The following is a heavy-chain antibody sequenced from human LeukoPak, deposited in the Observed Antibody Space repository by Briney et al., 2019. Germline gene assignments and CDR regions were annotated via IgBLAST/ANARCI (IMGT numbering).Heavy chain of an antibody. J-gene: IGHJ4*02. V-gene: IGHV1-2*02. CDR2: INPNSGGT. CDR3: ASGLGQWLVKTAFDY. CDR1: GGTFSSYT. Sequence: ASVKVSCKASGGTFSSYTINWVRQAPGQGLEWMGWINPNSGGTNYAQKFQGRVTMTRDTSISTAYMELSRLRSDDTAVYYCASGLGQWLVKTAFDYWGQGTLVTVSS. D-gene: IGHD6-19*01.